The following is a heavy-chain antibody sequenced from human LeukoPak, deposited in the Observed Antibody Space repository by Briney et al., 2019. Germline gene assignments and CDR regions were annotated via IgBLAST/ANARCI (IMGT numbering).Heavy chain of an antibody. CDR3: ARPAAAAGPSSY. V-gene: IGHV3-21*01. CDR1: GFTFSTYA. CDR2: ISSSSYI. Sequence: GGSLRLSCAASGFTFSTYAMNWVRQAPGKGLEWVSSISSSSYIYYADSVKGRFTISRDNAKNSLYLQMNSLRAEDTAVYYCARPAAAAGPSSYWGQGTLVTVSS. D-gene: IGHD6-13*01. J-gene: IGHJ4*02.